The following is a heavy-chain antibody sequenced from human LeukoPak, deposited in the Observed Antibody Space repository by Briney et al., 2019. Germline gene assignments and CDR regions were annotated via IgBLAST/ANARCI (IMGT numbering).Heavy chain of an antibody. V-gene: IGHV3-23*01. D-gene: IGHD3/OR15-3a*01. J-gene: IGHJ4*02. CDR3: AKELGDWSALQNDY. CDR1: GFTYRNYA. CDR2: ITGSGDYT. Sequence: GGSLRLSCEASGFTYRNYAMNWVRQAPGKGLEWVSAITGSGDYTYYADSVKGRFTISRDNSKNKLYLQMNSLRAEDTAIYYCAKELGDWSALQNDYWGQGTLVTVSS.